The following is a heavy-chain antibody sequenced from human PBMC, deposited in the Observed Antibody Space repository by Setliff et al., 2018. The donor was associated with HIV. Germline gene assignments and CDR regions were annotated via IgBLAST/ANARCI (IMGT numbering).Heavy chain of an antibody. V-gene: IGHV3-48*03. CDR2: ISGSGTRT. CDR3: ARDSVRGASWYPGGFDV. D-gene: IGHD3-10*01. CDR1: GFAFSSYE. J-gene: IGHJ3*01. Sequence: SLRLSCEASGFAFSSYEMNWVRQAPGKGLEWVAYISGSGTRTFYLDSVKGRFSISRDDARNSVYLQMNNLRAEDTAVYYCARDSVRGASWYPGGFDVWGQGAMVTVSS.